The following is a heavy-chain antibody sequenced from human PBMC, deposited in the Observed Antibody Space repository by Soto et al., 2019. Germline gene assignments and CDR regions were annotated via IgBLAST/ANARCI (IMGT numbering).Heavy chain of an antibody. CDR2: IRSSGGHT. D-gene: IGHD6-19*01. CDR3: ARQYSSGWYLGY. J-gene: IGHJ4*02. Sequence: PGGSLRLSCVASGFTFSNSAMSWVRHVPGKGLEWAAGIRSSGGHTNYADSVKGRFTIPRDNSKNTLYLQMNSLRAEDTAVYYCARQYSSGWYLGYWGQGTLVTVSS. CDR1: GFTFSNSA. V-gene: IGHV3-23*01.